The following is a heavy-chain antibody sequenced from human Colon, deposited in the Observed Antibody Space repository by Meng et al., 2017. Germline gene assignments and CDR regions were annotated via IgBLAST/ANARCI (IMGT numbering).Heavy chain of an antibody. CDR3: ARRNSNNWFDP. CDR2: IFHSGTS. D-gene: IGHD2/OR15-2a*01. Sequence: QVQLQESGPGLVKPSGTLSLTCAVSGGSISSSNWWSWVRQTPGKGLEWLGEIFHSGTSNYNPSLKSRVTISVDKSKNQFSLRLSSVTAADTAVYYCARRNSNNWFDPWGQGILVTVSS. J-gene: IGHJ5*02. CDR1: GGSISSSNW. V-gene: IGHV4-4*02.